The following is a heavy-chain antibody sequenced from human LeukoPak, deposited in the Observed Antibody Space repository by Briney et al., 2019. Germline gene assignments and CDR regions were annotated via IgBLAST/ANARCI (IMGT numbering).Heavy chain of an antibody. CDR3: ARRGNRIFWSGYTMLY. J-gene: IGHJ4*02. CDR1: GYTFTSYD. CDR2: MNPNSGNT. V-gene: IGHV1-8*01. Sequence: ASVKVSCKASGYTFTSYDINWVRQATGQGLEWMGWMNPNSGNTGYAQKFQGRVTMTRNTSISTAYMELSSLRSEDTAVYYCARRGNRIFWSGYTMLYWGQGTLVTVSS. D-gene: IGHD3-3*01.